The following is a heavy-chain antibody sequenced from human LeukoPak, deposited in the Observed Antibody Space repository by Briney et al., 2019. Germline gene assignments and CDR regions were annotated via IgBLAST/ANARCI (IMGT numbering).Heavy chain of an antibody. CDR2: FDPEDGET. D-gene: IGHD2-15*01. CDR3: ATARFRYCSGGSCYSYYYYMDV. Sequence: GASVKVSCKVSGYTLTELSMHWVRQAPGKELEWMGGFDPEDGETIYAQKFQGRVTMTEDTSTDTAYMELSSLRSEDTAVYYCATARFRYCSGGSCYSYYYYMDVWGKGTTVTVSS. CDR1: GYTLTELS. J-gene: IGHJ6*03. V-gene: IGHV1-24*01.